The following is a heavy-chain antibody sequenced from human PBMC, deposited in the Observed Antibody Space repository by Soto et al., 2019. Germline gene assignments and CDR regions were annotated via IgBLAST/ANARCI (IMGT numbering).Heavy chain of an antibody. Sequence: SETLSLTCTVSGGSISSYYWSWIRQPPGKGLEWIGYIYYSGSTNYNPSLKSRVTISVDTSKNQFSLKLSSVTAADTAVYYCARGGGVLFTMVRGTVVRGAFDIWGQGTMVTVSS. J-gene: IGHJ3*02. D-gene: IGHD3-10*01. CDR2: IYYSGST. V-gene: IGHV4-59*01. CDR1: GGSISSYY. CDR3: ARGGGVLFTMVRGTVVRGAFDI.